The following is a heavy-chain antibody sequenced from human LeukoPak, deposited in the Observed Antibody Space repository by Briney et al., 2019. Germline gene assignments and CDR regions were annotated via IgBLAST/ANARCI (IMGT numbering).Heavy chain of an antibody. Sequence: SVKVSCKASGGTFSSYAISWVRQAPGQGLEWMGRIIPILGIANYAQKFQGRVTITADKSTSTAYMELSSLRSEDTAVYYCARERDYGILTGYSRWFDPWGQGTLVTVSS. CDR3: ARERDYGILTGYSRWFDP. CDR2: IIPILGIA. CDR1: GGTFSSYA. D-gene: IGHD3-9*01. V-gene: IGHV1-69*04. J-gene: IGHJ5*02.